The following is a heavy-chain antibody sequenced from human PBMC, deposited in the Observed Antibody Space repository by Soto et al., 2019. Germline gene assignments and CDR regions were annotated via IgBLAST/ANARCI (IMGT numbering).Heavy chain of an antibody. Sequence: EVQLLESGGGLAQSGGSLRLSYAASGFIFSNYAMSWVRQAPGKGLAWVSAIGGSGDSTYYADSVKGRFTISRDNSKSTLYLQMNNLRAEDTAIYYCALGGIASPGYWGQGTLVTVSS. J-gene: IGHJ4*02. CDR2: IGGSGDST. CDR3: ALGGIASPGY. D-gene: IGHD6-13*01. CDR1: GFIFSNYA. V-gene: IGHV3-23*01.